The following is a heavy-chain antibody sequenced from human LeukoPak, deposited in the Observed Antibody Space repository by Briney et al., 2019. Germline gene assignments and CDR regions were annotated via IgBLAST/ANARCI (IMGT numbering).Heavy chain of an antibody. J-gene: IGHJ1*01. CDR3: AKAPTKDYDSSGYSVAEYFQH. CDR2: ICGSGASK. Sequence: GGSLRLSSAASVFTFSSYAMSRVRQGLGEGLGWVSAICGSGASKCYADSVKRRFTIFRDNSKKTLYLQMNSLRAEDTAVYYCAKAPTKDYDSSGYSVAEYFQHWGQGTLVTVSS. D-gene: IGHD3-22*01. CDR1: VFTFSSYA. V-gene: IGHV3-23*01.